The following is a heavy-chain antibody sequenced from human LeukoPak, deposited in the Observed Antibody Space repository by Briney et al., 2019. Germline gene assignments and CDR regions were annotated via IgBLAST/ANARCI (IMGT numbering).Heavy chain of an antibody. CDR2: ISYDGSNK. CDR1: GFTFSSYG. CDR3: AKDSRSSNSCPIEY. V-gene: IGHV3-30*18. J-gene: IGHJ4*02. D-gene: IGHD2-2*01. Sequence: PGGSLRLSCAASGFTFSSYGMHWVRQAPGKGLEWVAVISYDGSNKYYADSVKGRFTISRDNSKNTLYLQMNSLRAEDTAVYYCAKDSRSSNSCPIEYWGQGTLVTVSS.